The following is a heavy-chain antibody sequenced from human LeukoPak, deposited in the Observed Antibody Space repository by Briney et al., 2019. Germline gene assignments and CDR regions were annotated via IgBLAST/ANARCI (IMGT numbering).Heavy chain of an antibody. CDR1: GYTFTSYY. CDR3: ARDPGPLYYYDISGSDVFDI. CDR2: INPSGGTT. V-gene: IGHV1-46*01. J-gene: IGHJ3*02. D-gene: IGHD3-22*01. Sequence: ASVKVSCKASGYTFTSYYMHWVRQAPGQGLEWMGIINPSGGTTTYAQKFQGRVTMTSDMSTSTVYMELSGLRSEDTAVYYCARDPGPLYYYDISGSDVFDIWGQGTMVTVSS.